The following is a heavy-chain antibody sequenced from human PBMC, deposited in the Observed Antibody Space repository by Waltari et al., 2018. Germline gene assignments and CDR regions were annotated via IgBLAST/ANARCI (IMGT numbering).Heavy chain of an antibody. Sequence: EVQLLESGGASAQTGGSLSLSCIASGFTFRNSVHCWVCEAPGKGREWVSGVSGSGGESFYVDSVKGRFTISRDNSKKTRYLQMNNLRAEDTAMYYCAKDTRGYGSGSFGFDYWGQGTLVTVSS. CDR1: GFTFRNSV. J-gene: IGHJ4*02. D-gene: IGHD3-10*01. V-gene: IGHV3-23*01. CDR2: VSGSGGES. CDR3: AKDTRGYGSGSFGFDY.